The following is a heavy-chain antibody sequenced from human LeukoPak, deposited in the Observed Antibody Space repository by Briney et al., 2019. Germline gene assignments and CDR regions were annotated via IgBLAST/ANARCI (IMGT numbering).Heavy chain of an antibody. CDR2: ISAYNGNT. CDR1: GYTFTSYG. D-gene: IGHD3-22*01. CDR3: ARNYYDSSGYGSLNWFDP. J-gene: IGHJ5*02. V-gene: IGHV1-18*01. Sequence: ASVKVSCKASGYTFTSYGISWVRQAPGQGLEWMGWISAYNGNTNYAQKLQGRVTMTTDTSTSTAYMELRSLRSDDTAVYYCARNYYDSSGYGSLNWFDPGGQGTLVTVSS.